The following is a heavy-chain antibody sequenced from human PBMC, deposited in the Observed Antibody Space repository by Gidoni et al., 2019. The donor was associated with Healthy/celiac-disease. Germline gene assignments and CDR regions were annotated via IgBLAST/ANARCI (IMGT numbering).Heavy chain of an antibody. D-gene: IGHD4-17*01. CDR1: GGAISSSSYY. CDR3: ATDSYGDFTPDYYYYGLVV. V-gene: IGHV4-39*02. Sequence: QLQLKKSGPGLVKPADTLSLTCTGSGGAISSSSYYRGWIRQPPGKGLEWSGGLYYSGSTYYNPSLQSRVTISVDTSKNPFSLKLRSVTAADTAVYYCATDSYGDFTPDYYYYGLVVWGQGTTVTVSS. CDR2: LYYSGST. J-gene: IGHJ6*02.